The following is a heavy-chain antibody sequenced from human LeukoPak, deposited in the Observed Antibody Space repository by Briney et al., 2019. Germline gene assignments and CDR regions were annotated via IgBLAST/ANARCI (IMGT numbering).Heavy chain of an antibody. Sequence: GGSLRLSCAASGFTFSSYSMNWVRQAPGKGLGWVSSISSSSSYIYYADSVKGRFTISRDNAKNSLYLQMNSLRAEDTAVYYCARVGLRAFDIWGQGTMVTVSS. CDR3: ARVGLRAFDI. V-gene: IGHV3-21*01. CDR1: GFTFSSYS. D-gene: IGHD5-12*01. CDR2: ISSSSSYI. J-gene: IGHJ3*02.